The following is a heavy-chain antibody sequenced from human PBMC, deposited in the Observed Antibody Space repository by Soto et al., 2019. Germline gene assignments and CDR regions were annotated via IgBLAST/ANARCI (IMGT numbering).Heavy chain of an antibody. V-gene: IGHV3-30-3*01. CDR1: GFTFSSYA. Sequence: QVQLVESGGGVVQPGRSLRLSCAASGFTFSSYAMHWVRQAPGKGLEWVAVISYDGSNKYYADSVKGRFTISRDNSKNTLYLQMNSLRAEDTAVYYCARGEWELLTDYWGQGTLVTVSS. J-gene: IGHJ4*02. CDR2: ISYDGSNK. D-gene: IGHD1-26*01. CDR3: ARGEWELLTDY.